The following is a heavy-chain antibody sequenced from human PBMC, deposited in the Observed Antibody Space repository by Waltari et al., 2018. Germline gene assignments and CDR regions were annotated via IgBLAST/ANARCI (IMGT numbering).Heavy chain of an antibody. CDR1: GFTFSSYA. Sequence: QVQLVESGGGVVQPGRSLRLSCAASGFTFSSYAMHWVRQAPGKGLEWVAVISYYGSNKYYADSVKGRFTISRDNSKNTLYLQMNSLRAEDTAVYYCARAQGHGERLYYYYYGMDVWGQGTTVTVSS. CDR3: ARAQGHGERLYYYYYGMDV. CDR2: ISYYGSNK. J-gene: IGHJ6*02. D-gene: IGHD3-10*01. V-gene: IGHV3-30-3*01.